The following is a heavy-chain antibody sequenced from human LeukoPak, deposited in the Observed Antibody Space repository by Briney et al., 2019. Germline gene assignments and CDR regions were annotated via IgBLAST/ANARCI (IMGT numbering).Heavy chain of an antibody. CDR2: ISSSSSYI. V-gene: IGHV3-21*01. CDR1: GFTFSSYS. Sequence: GGSLRLSCAASGFTFSSYSMNWVRQAPGKGLEWVSSISSSSSYIYYADSVKGRFTISRDNAKNSLYLQMNSLRAEDTAVYYCARSEGPHGDYYMDVWSKGTTVTVSS. CDR3: ARSEGPHGDYYMDV. D-gene: IGHD3-10*01. J-gene: IGHJ6*03.